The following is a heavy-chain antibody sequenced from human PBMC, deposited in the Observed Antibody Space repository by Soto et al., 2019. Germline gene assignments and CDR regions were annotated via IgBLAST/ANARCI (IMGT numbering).Heavy chain of an antibody. Sequence: GGSLRLSCAASGFTFSNYAMSWVRQAPGKGLEWVSTLTAGGGDTYYAESVKGRFTISRDNSKNTLYLQMSSLRAEDTAVYYCARVHSGSYHYFDYWGQGTVVTVSS. V-gene: IGHV3-23*01. D-gene: IGHD6-13*01. CDR1: GFTFSNYA. CDR3: ARVHSGSYHYFDY. CDR2: LTAGGGDT. J-gene: IGHJ4*02.